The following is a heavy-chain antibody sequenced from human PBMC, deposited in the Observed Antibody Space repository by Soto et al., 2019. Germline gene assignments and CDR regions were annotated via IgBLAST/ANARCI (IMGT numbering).Heavy chain of an antibody. V-gene: IGHV1-18*01. CDR3: ARDRLGVSVTGGGFDS. J-gene: IGHJ4*02. Sequence: QVQLVQSGGEVNKPGATVKVSCTASGYTFSNFGLSWVRQAPGQWIELMGWISPYNGNTNYAQKLQGRLTMTTDTSTSTAYMELRSLRSDDTAVYYCARDRLGVSVTGGGFDSWGQGTLVTVS. CDR1: GYTFSNFG. CDR2: ISPYNGNT. D-gene: IGHD2-8*01.